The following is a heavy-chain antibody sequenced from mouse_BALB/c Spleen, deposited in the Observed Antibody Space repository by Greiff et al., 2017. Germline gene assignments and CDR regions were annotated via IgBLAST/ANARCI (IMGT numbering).Heavy chain of an antibody. Sequence: EVQRVESGGGLVQPGGSMKLSCVASGFTFSNYWMNWVRQSPEKGLEWVAEIRLKSNNYATHYAESVKGRFTISRDDSKSSVYLQMNNLRAEDTGIYYCTRTGTRYFDVWGAGTTVTVSS. D-gene: IGHD4-1*01. V-gene: IGHV6-6*02. J-gene: IGHJ1*01. CDR3: TRTGTRYFDV. CDR2: IRLKSNNYAT. CDR1: GFTFSNYW.